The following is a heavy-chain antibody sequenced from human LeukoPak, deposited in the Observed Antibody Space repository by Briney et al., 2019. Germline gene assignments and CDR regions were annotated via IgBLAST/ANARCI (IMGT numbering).Heavy chain of an antibody. CDR2: ISYDGSNK. CDR3: AKDLQYCSGGSCYPYRHWYFDL. V-gene: IGHV3-30*18. CDR1: GFTFSSYG. D-gene: IGHD2-15*01. J-gene: IGHJ2*01. Sequence: GRSLRLSCAASGFTFSSYGMHWVRQAPGKGLEWVAVISYDGSNKYYADSVKGRFTISRDNSKNTLYLQMNSLRAEDAAVYYCAKDLQYCSGGSCYPYRHWYFDLWGRGTLVTVSS.